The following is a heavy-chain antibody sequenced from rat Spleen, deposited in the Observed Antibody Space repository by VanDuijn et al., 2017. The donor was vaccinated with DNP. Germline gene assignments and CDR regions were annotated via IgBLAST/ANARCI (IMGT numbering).Heavy chain of an antibody. Sequence: EVQLVESGGDLVQPGRSPKLSCVASGFTFSDFWMACIRQVPGKGLEWVASITTRGDTTYYRDSVQGRFTVSRDNAKSTLYLQMDSLRSEDTATYYCTTDFERGYWGQGVMVTVSS. J-gene: IGHJ2*01. CDR1: GFTFSDFW. CDR2: ITTRGDTT. CDR3: TTDFERGY. V-gene: IGHV5-31*01. D-gene: IGHD1-11*01.